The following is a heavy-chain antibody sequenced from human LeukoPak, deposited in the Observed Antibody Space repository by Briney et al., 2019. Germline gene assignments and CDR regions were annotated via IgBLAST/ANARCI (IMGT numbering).Heavy chain of an antibody. Sequence: SGGSLILSCAASGFTLSSLAMHWVRQAPGKGLEWVSSSGTRSGTKYYADSVMGRFTISRDSAMNSVSLQINSLRAEDTAVYYCLLQMTYGELSDPDFRGQGTLVTVSS. CDR2: SGTRSGTK. D-gene: IGHD3-16*02. V-gene: IGHV3-21*01. J-gene: IGHJ4*02. CDR3: LLQMTYGELSDPDF. CDR1: GFTLSSLA.